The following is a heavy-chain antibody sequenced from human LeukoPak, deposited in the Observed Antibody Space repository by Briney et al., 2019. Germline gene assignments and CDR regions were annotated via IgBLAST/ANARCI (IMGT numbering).Heavy chain of an antibody. J-gene: IGHJ6*03. CDR1: GGTFSSYS. D-gene: IGHD4-11*01. Sequence: GSSVKVSCKASGGTFSSYSISWVRQAPGQGLEWMGGIIPIFGTANYAQKFQGRVTINTDESTTTDYMELSSLRSEDTAVYYCASAQVSNYGPPYYYYYYMDVWGKGTTVTVSS. CDR2: IIPIFGTA. CDR3: ASAQVSNYGPPYYYYYYMDV. V-gene: IGHV1-69*05.